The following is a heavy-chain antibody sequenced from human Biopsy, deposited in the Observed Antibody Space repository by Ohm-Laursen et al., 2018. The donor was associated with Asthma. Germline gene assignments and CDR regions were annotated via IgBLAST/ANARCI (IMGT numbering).Heavy chain of an antibody. CDR2: ISVYNGNT. CDR3: ARAVDYSHYYGIDV. J-gene: IGHJ6*02. V-gene: IGHV1-18*01. CDR1: DYTFNSAG. D-gene: IGHD3-10*01. Sequence: SVKVSCKISDYTFNSAGITWVRQAPGQGLEWMGWISVYNGNTKVAQKLQDRVTMITDTSTSTAYMELRSLRSDDTAVYFCARAVDYSHYYGIDVWGQGTTVTVS.